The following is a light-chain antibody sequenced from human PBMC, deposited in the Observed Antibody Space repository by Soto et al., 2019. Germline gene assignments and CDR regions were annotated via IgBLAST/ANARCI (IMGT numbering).Light chain of an antibody. CDR3: QQSYNSPWT. Sequence: DIQMTQSPSSLSPSLGDRVTITCRASQSISRYLNWYQQKIGQAPKLLIYGASTLQTGVPSRFSGSRSGTDFTLTISGLQPDDFATYYWQQSYNSPWTFGQGTKVEIK. J-gene: IGKJ1*01. V-gene: IGKV1-39*01. CDR1: QSISRY. CDR2: GAS.